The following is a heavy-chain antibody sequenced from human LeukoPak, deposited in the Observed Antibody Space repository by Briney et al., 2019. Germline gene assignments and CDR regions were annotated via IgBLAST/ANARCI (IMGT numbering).Heavy chain of an antibody. CDR3: ARGLISGSSDY. D-gene: IGHD1-26*01. CDR1: GYTFTSYA. CDR2: IIPILGIA. V-gene: IGHV1-69*04. Sequence: GASVKVSCKASGYTFTSYAISWVRQAPGQGLEWMGRIIPILGIANYAQKFQGRVTITADKSTSTAYMELSSLRSEDTAVYYCARGLISGSSDYWGQGTLVTVSS. J-gene: IGHJ4*02.